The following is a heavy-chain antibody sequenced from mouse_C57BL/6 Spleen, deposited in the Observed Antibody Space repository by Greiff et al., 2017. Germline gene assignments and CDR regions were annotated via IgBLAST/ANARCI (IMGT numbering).Heavy chain of an antibody. J-gene: IGHJ4*01. CDR3: ARDPSYGSSYYAMDY. Sequence: VQVVESDAELVKPGASVKISCKVSGYTFTDHTIHWMKQRPEQGLEWIGYIYPRDGSTKYNEKFKGKATLTADKSSSTAYMQLNSLTSEDSAVYFCARDPSYGSSYYAMDYWGQGTSVTVSS. V-gene: IGHV1-78*01. CDR2: IYPRDGST. CDR1: GYTFTDHT. D-gene: IGHD1-1*01.